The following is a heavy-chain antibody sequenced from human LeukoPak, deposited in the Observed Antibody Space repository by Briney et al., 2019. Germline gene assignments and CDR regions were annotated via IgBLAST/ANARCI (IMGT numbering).Heavy chain of an antibody. CDR3: ARAGGVKTAALDLDY. D-gene: IGHD6-25*01. V-gene: IGHV4-59*01. CDR1: GGSISDYF. Sequence: SETLSLTCTVSGGSISDYFWSWIRQPPGKGLEWIGNIYYSGSANHNPSLKSRVTISRDTSKNQFSLKLTSVTTADTAVYYCARAGGVKTAALDLDYWGQGTLVTVSS. J-gene: IGHJ4*02. CDR2: IYYSGSA.